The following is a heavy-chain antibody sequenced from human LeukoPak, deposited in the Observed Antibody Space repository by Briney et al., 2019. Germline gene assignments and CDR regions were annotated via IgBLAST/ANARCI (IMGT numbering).Heavy chain of an antibody. CDR3: ARALESVTTGVDY. CDR2: ISGSGGST. V-gene: IGHV3-23*01. CDR1: GFTFSSYA. Sequence: GGSLRLSCAASGFTFSSYAMSWVRQAPGKGLEWVSAISGSGGSTYYADSVKSRFTISRDNSKNTLYLQMNSLRAEDTAVYYCARALESVTTGVDYWGQGTLVTVSS. D-gene: IGHD4-17*01. J-gene: IGHJ4*02.